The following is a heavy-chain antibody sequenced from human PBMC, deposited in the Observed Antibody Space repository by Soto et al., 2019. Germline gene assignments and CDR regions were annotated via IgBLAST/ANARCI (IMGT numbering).Heavy chain of an antibody. Sequence: QVQLQESGPGLVKPSQTLSLTCTVSVGPFSSGVYYWGWFGKPPGKGLGWIGYIYYSGSTYYNPSLKSRVTISVDTSKNQFSLKLSSVTAADTAVYYCARVGYYYGSGIDYWGQGTLVTVSS. J-gene: IGHJ4*02. D-gene: IGHD3-10*01. CDR1: VGPFSSGVYY. CDR2: IYYSGST. CDR3: ARVGYYYGSGIDY. V-gene: IGHV4-30-4*01.